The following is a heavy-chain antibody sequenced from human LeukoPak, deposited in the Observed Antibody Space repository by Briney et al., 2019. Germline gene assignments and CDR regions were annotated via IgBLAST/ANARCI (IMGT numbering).Heavy chain of an antibody. CDR3: AKDPNGDYVGAFDF. CDR2: IFASGGNT. V-gene: IGHV3-23*01. CDR1: GLTFSNYA. Sequence: GGSLRLSCAASGLTFSNYAMMWVRQAPGKGLEWVSAIFASGGNTRYADSVRGRFTISRDNSRNTLFLQMNSLTADDTAVYYCAKDPNGDYVGAFDFWSQGTMVTVSS. D-gene: IGHD4-17*01. J-gene: IGHJ3*01.